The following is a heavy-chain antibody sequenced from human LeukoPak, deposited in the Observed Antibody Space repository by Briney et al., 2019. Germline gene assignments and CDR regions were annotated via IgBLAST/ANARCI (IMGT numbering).Heavy chain of an antibody. J-gene: IGHJ4*02. V-gene: IGHV1-69*13. Sequence: PVKVSCKASGGTFSSYAISWVRQAPGQGLEWMGGIIPIFGTANYAQKFQGRVTITADESTSTAYMELSSLRSEDTAVYYCARGRGYFDWSEGEFDYWGQGTLVTVSS. CDR1: GGTFSSYA. CDR2: IIPIFGTA. CDR3: ARGRGYFDWSEGEFDY. D-gene: IGHD3-9*01.